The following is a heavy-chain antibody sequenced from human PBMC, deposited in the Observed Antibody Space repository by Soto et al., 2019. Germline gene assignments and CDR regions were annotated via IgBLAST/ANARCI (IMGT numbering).Heavy chain of an antibody. V-gene: IGHV4-59*01. CDR1: GGSISSYY. D-gene: IGHD1-26*01. CDR2: IYYSGST. CDR3: ARRYGGNFDY. J-gene: IGHJ4*02. Sequence: SGTLSLTCXVSGGSISSYYWSWIRQPPGKGLEWIGYIYYSGSTNYNPSLKSRVTISVDTSKNQFSLKLSSVTAADTAVYYCARRYGGNFDYWGQGTLVTSPQ.